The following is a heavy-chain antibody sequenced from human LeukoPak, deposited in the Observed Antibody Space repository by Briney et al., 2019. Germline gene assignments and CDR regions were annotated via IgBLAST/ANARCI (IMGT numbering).Heavy chain of an antibody. V-gene: IGHV1-8*01. Sequence: ASVKVSCKASGYTFTSYDINWVRQATGQGLEWMGWMNPNSGNTGYAQKFQGRVTMTRNTSISTAYMELSSLRSEDTAVYYCARRGYSSGAPYYYYMDVWGKGTTVTISS. CDR1: GYTFTSYD. CDR3: ARRGYSSGAPYYYYMDV. D-gene: IGHD6-19*01. CDR2: MNPNSGNT. J-gene: IGHJ6*03.